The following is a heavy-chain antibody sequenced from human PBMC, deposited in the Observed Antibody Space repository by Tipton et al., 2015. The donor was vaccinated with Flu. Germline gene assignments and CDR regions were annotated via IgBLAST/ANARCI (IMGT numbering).Heavy chain of an antibody. CDR1: GGSLSTYF. J-gene: IGHJ4*02. CDR3: ARGDLNWGFEPAFDY. D-gene: IGHD7-27*01. CDR2: IFYTGSA. Sequence: TLSLTCTVSGGSLSTYFWSWIRQPPGKGLEWIGYIFYTGSANYNPPLKSRVTMSVDTSKNQFSLKRSPVTAADTAVYYCARGDLNWGFEPAFDYWGQGSLVTVSS. V-gene: IGHV4-59*01.